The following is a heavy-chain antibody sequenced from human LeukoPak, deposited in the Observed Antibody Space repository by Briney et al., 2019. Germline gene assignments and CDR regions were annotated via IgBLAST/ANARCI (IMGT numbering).Heavy chain of an antibody. Sequence: ASVKVSCKASGYTFTTYYIHWVRQAPGQGLEWMGIISPSGGSTTYAQKFQDRVTMTRDTSTSTVYMELSSLRSEDTAVYYCASNPPNTGDFYYWGLGSLVTVSS. D-gene: IGHD1-1*01. V-gene: IGHV1-46*01. CDR3: ASNPPNTGDFYY. J-gene: IGHJ4*02. CDR1: GYTFTTYY. CDR2: ISPSGGST.